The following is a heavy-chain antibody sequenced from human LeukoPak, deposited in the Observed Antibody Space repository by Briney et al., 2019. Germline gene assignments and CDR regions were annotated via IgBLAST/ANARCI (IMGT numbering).Heavy chain of an antibody. CDR3: ATRPESYDGSHPYFDY. J-gene: IGHJ4*02. CDR1: GGSVNSGGYY. D-gene: IGHD5-24*01. CDR2: INYGGNT. V-gene: IGHV4-31*03. Sequence: SETLSLTCTVSGGSVNSGGYYWSWIRQHPGKGLEWIGYINYGGNTYNNPSLESRVTISVDTSKNQFSLKLGSVTAADTAVYYCATRPESYDGSHPYFDYWGQGSLVTVSS.